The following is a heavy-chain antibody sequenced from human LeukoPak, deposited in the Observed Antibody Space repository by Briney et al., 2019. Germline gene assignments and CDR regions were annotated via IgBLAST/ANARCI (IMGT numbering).Heavy chain of an antibody. J-gene: IGHJ4*02. CDR1: GGSFSGYY. CDR2: INHSGST. D-gene: IGHD6-13*01. CDR3: ARLDEQQLVYY. V-gene: IGHV4-34*01. Sequence: PSETLSLTCAVYGGSFSGYYWSWIRQPPGKGLEWIGEINHSGSTNYNPSLKSRVTISVDTSKNQFSLKLSSVTAADTAVYYCARLDEQQLVYYWGQGTLVTVSS.